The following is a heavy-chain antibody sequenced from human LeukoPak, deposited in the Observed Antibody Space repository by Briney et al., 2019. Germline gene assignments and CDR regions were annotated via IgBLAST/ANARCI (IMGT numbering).Heavy chain of an antibody. Sequence: PGGSLRLSCAASGFTFSAYGMTWVRQAPGTGLEWVSAITDNGHSTKYTDSVRGRFTISRDNSGNTLYSHMTSLRAGDTAIYYCARCGGDTCYSSPPDYWGQGTLVTVSS. J-gene: IGHJ4*02. CDR2: ITDNGHST. CDR1: GFTFSAYG. V-gene: IGHV3-23*01. CDR3: ARCGGDTCYSSPPDY. D-gene: IGHD2-15*01.